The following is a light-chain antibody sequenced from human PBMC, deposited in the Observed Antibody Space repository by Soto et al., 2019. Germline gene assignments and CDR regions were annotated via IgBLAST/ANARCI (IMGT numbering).Light chain of an antibody. V-gene: IGKV3-20*01. CDR3: QQYGSSPLT. CDR1: QSVSSNY. Sequence: ESVLTQSPGTLSLSPGERATLSCRASQSVSSNYLAWYQQKPGQAPRLLIYGASSRATGIPDRFSGSGSGTDFPLPISRLEPEDCAVYYCQQYGSSPLTFGGRTTVEIK. J-gene: IGKJ4*01. CDR2: GAS.